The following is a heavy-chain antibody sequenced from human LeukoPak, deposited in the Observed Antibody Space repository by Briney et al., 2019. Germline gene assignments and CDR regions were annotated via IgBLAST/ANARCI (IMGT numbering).Heavy chain of an antibody. D-gene: IGHD3-3*01. CDR2: ISGSGGST. CDR3: AKGFSDFWSGHYYFDY. J-gene: IGHJ4*02. V-gene: IGHV3-23*01. Sequence: GGSLRLSCAASGFTFSSYAMSWVRQAPGRGLEWVSAISGSGGSTYYADSVKGRFTISRDNSKNTLYLQMNSLRAEDTAVYYCAKGFSDFWSGHYYFDYWGQGTLVTVTS. CDR1: GFTFSSYA.